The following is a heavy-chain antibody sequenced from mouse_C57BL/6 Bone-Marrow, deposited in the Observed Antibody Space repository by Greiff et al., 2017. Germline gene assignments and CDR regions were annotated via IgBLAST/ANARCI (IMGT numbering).Heavy chain of an antibody. CDR3: ARSPY. CDR1: GYTFTDYY. CDR2: IFPGSGST. Sequence: VQLVESGPELVKPGASVKISCKASGYTFTDYYINWVKQRPGQGLEWIGWIFPGSGSTYYNEKFKGKATLTVAKSSSTAYILLSSLTSEDYAVYFCARSPYWGQGTTLTVSS. J-gene: IGHJ2*01. V-gene: IGHV1-75*01.